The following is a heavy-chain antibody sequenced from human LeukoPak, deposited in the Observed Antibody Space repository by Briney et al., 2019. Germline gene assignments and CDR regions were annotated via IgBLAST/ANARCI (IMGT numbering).Heavy chain of an antibody. Sequence: GGSLRLSCAASGFTFSSYSMNWVRQAPGQGLEWVSSISSSSSYIYYADSVKGRFTISRDNAKNSLYLQMNSLRAEDTAVYYCARDADWDAFDIWGQGTMVTVSS. J-gene: IGHJ3*02. V-gene: IGHV3-21*01. CDR1: GFTFSSYS. CDR2: ISSSSSYI. D-gene: IGHD2-21*01. CDR3: ARDADWDAFDI.